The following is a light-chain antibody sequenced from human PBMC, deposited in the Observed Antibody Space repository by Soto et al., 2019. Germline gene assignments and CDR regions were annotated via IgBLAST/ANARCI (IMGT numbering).Light chain of an antibody. CDR2: KAS. V-gene: IGKV1-5*03. Sequence: DIQMTQSPSTLSASVGDRVTITCRASQSISSWLAWYQQKPGKAPKLLIYKASSLESGVPSRFSGSGSGTEFTLTISSLQPEDFSTYYCQQYNSYWLTFGGDTKVEIK. CDR3: QQYNSYWLT. CDR1: QSISSW. J-gene: IGKJ4*01.